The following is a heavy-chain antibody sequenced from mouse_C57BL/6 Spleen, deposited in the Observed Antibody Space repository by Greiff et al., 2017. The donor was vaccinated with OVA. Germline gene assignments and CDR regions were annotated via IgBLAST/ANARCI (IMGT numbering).Heavy chain of an antibody. V-gene: IGHV1-5*01. D-gene: IGHD3-2*02. J-gene: IGHJ3*01. CDR3: TREAQATSFAY. CDR1: GYTFTSYW. CDR2: IYPGNSDT. Sequence: VQLQQSGTVLARPGASVKMSCKTSGYTFTSYWMHWVKQRPGQGLEWIGAIYPGNSDTSYNQKFKGKAKLTAVTSASTAYMELSSLTNEDSAVXYCTREAQATSFAYWGQGTLVTVSA.